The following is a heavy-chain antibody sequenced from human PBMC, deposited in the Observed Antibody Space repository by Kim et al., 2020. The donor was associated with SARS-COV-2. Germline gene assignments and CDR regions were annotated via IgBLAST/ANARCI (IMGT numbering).Heavy chain of an antibody. CDR1: GFTFSDHY. V-gene: IGHV3-72*01. CDR3: ARGGGSDWSTTAIDY. J-gene: IGHJ4*02. CDR2: IRNKANSYTT. Sequence: GGSLSLSCVASGFTFSDHYMDWVRQAPGKGLEWLGRIRNKANSYTTQYIASVEGRFSISRDDSKNSVYLQMNSLEPEDTAVYYCARGGGSDWSTTAIDYWGQGTLVTVSP. D-gene: IGHD3-9*01.